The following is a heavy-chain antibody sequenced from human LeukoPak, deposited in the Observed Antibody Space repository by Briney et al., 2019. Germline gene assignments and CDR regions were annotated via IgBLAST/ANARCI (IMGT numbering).Heavy chain of an antibody. V-gene: IGHV4-4*07. CDR3: ARSDGGYCSSTSCYVFDY. J-gene: IGHJ4*02. D-gene: IGHD2-2*01. Sequence: SETLSLTCTVSGGSISSYYWSWIRQPAGKGLEWIGRIYTSGSTNYNPSLKSRVTMSVDTSKNQFSLKLSSVTAADTAVYYCARSDGGYCSSTSCYVFDYWGQGTLVTVSS. CDR1: GGSISSYY. CDR2: IYTSGST.